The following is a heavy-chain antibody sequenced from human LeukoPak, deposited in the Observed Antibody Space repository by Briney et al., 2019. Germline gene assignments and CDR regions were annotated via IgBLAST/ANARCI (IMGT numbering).Heavy chain of an antibody. CDR2: ISGSGGNT. Sequence: GGSLRLSCAASGFTFTNYPMNWVRQAPGKGLEWVSDISGSGGNTHYADSVKGRFTLSRDNSKNTLYLQTNSLRAEDTAIYFCAKERITTTAFDYWGEGTLVTASP. CDR1: GFTFTNYP. D-gene: IGHD4-17*01. V-gene: IGHV3-23*01. CDR3: AKERITTTAFDY. J-gene: IGHJ4*02.